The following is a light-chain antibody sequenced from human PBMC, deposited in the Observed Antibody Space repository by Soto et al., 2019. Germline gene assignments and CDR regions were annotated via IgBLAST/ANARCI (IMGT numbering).Light chain of an antibody. J-gene: IGLJ1*01. CDR1: SSDVGTYDL. CDR2: EAT. V-gene: IGLV2-14*02. Sequence: QSALTQPASVSGSPGQSITISFTGSSSDVGTYDLVSWYQHHPGAAPKLMIYEATRRPSGISNRFSGSKSGNTASLTISGLQADDEADYYCCSLTTSHTYVFGSGTKVTVL. CDR3: CSLTTSHTYV.